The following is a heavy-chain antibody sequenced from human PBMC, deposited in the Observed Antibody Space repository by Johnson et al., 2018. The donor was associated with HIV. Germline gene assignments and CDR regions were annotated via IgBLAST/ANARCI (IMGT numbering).Heavy chain of an antibody. CDR3: AREAVVTWDTNVNKDAFDI. CDR1: GFTFSSYA. V-gene: IGHV3-30-3*01. Sequence: QVQLVESGGGVVQPGRSLRLSCAASGFTFSSYAMHWVRQAPGKGLEWVAVISYDGSNKYYADSVKGRFTISRDNSKNSLYLQMNSLRAEDTAVYYCAREAVVTWDTNVNKDAFDIWGQGTMVTVSS. D-gene: IGHD3-22*01. CDR2: ISYDGSNK. J-gene: IGHJ3*02.